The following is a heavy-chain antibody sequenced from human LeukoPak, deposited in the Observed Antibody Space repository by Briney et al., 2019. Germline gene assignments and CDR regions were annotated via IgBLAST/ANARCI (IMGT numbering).Heavy chain of an antibody. CDR2: INPNSGGT. Sequence: APVKVSCKASGYTFTGYYMHWVRQAPGQGLEWMGWINPNSGGTNYAQKFQGRVTMTRDTPISTAYMELSRLRSDDTAVYYCAITVTSQLLWYLNDAFDIWGQGTMVTVSS. CDR1: GYTFTGYY. D-gene: IGHD2-2*01. CDR3: AITVTSQLLWYLNDAFDI. V-gene: IGHV1-2*02. J-gene: IGHJ3*02.